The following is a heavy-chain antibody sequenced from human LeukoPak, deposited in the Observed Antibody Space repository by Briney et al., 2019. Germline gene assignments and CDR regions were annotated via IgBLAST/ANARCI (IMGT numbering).Heavy chain of an antibody. CDR3: AKGHRYCTSGNCNSAVDY. CDR2: ISAYNGNT. D-gene: IGHD2-15*01. J-gene: IGHJ4*02. V-gene: IGHV1-18*01. Sequence: ASVKVSCKASGYTFTSYGISWVRQAPGQGLEWMGWISAYNGNTNYAQKFQGRLTMTRDTTTSTVYMELSSLTSEDTAVYYCAKGHRYCTSGNCNSAVDYWGQGALVTVSS. CDR1: GYTFTSYG.